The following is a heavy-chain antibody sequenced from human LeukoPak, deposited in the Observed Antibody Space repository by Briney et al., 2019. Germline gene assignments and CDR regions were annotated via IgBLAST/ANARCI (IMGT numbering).Heavy chain of an antibody. Sequence: GGSLRLSCAASGFTFSSYAMSWVRQAPGKGLEWVSVIYSGGSTYYADSVKGRFTISRDNSKNTLYLQMNSLRAEDTAVYYCAREGIPPDAFDIWGQGTMVTVSS. CDR2: IYSGGST. V-gene: IGHV3-66*01. J-gene: IGHJ3*02. CDR3: AREGIPPDAFDI. CDR1: GFTFSSYA.